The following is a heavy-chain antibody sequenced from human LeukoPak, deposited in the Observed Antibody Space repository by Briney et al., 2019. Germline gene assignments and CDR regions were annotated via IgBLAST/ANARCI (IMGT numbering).Heavy chain of an antibody. CDR3: ARSLYSSGWYFDY. V-gene: IGHV4-59*08. J-gene: IGHJ4*02. Sequence: SETLSLTCTVSGGSISSYYWSWIRQPPGKGLEWIGYIYYSGGTNYNPSLKSRVTISVDTSKNQFSLKLSSVTAADTAVYYCARSLYSSGWYFDYWGQGTLVTVSS. CDR1: GGSISSYY. CDR2: IYYSGGT. D-gene: IGHD6-19*01.